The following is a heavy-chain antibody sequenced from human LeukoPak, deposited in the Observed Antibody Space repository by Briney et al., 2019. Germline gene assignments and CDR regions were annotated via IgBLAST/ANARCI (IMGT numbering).Heavy chain of an antibody. CDR1: GGSISSSSYY. Sequence: PSETLSLTCTVSGGSISSSSYYWGWIRQPPGKGLEWIGSIYYSGSTYYNPSLKSRVTISVDTSKNQFSLKLSSVTAADTAVYYCARRATVTTSYHWGQGTLVTVSS. CDR3: ARRATVTTSYH. D-gene: IGHD4-17*01. J-gene: IGHJ5*02. CDR2: IYYSGST. V-gene: IGHV4-39*01.